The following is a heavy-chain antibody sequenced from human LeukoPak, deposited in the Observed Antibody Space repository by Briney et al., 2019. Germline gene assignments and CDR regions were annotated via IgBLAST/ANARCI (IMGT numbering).Heavy chain of an antibody. V-gene: IGHV3-66*03. CDR3: ARDRAVTQDWVEFDP. CDR2: IRDSGET. Sequence: GGSLRLSCAGSGFSVSNYYMSWVRQAPGKGLEWVSHIRDSGETFYADSVKGRFTISRDNSKNTMYLQMNRLGVEDTAVYFCARDRAVTQDWVEFDPWGQGTLVTVSS. D-gene: IGHD4-17*01. CDR1: GFSVSNYY. J-gene: IGHJ5*02.